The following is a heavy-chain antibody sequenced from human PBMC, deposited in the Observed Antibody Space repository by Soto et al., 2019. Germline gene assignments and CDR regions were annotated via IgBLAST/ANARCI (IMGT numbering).Heavy chain of an antibody. CDR1: GDSIGSGNKY. D-gene: IGHD3-16*01. CDR2: IFSSGTT. J-gene: IGHJ6*02. Sequence: QVQLRESGPGLVMPSQTLSLTCTVSGDSIGSGNKYWSWIRQAPGKGLEWIGYIFSSGTTYYNPSLKSRLTKSLDTSQNQFSLKLTSVTAADTAVYFCARVPSPFDFYYAMDVWGQGTTVTVSS. CDR3: ARVPSPFDFYYAMDV. V-gene: IGHV4-30-4*01.